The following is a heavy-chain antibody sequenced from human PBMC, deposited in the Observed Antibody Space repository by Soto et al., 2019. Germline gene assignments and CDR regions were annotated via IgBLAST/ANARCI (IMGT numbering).Heavy chain of an antibody. CDR2: IYYSGST. CDR3: ARTDSGTYGDHFDY. V-gene: IGHV4-59*01. CDR1: GGSISSYY. J-gene: IGHJ4*02. D-gene: IGHD1-26*01. Sequence: ETLYLTCTVSGGSISSYYWSWIRQPPGKGLEWIGYIYYSGSTNYNPSLKSRVTISVDTSKNQFSLKLSSVTAADTAVYYCARTDSGTYGDHFDYWGQGTLVTVSS.